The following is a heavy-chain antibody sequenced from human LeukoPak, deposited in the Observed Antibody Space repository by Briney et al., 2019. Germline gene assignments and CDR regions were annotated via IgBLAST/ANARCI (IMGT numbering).Heavy chain of an antibody. V-gene: IGHV4-59*01. CDR3: ARATPRNFDY. CDR2: IYYSGST. CDR1: GGSISSYY. Sequence: SETLSLTCTVSGGSISSYYWSWIRQPPGKGLEWIGYIYYSGSTNYNPSLKSRVTISVDTSKYQFSLKLSSVTAADTAVYYCARATPRNFDYWGQGTLVTVSS. J-gene: IGHJ4*02. D-gene: IGHD4-11*01.